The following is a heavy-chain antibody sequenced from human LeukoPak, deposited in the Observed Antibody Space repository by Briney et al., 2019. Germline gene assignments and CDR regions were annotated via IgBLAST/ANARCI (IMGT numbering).Heavy chain of an antibody. Sequence: SETLSLTCTVSGGPISSGDYYWSCIRQPPGKGLEWIGYISYSGSAYYNPFLKSRVTISVDTSKNQFSLKLSSVTAADTAVYYCARDPKPYGMDVWGQGTTVTVSS. CDR3: ARDPKPYGMDV. CDR1: GGPISSGDYY. CDR2: ISYSGSA. J-gene: IGHJ6*02. V-gene: IGHV4-30-4*01.